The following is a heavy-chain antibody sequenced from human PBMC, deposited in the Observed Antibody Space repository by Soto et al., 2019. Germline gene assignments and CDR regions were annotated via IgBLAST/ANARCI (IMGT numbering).Heavy chain of an antibody. D-gene: IGHD3-10*01. CDR2: ITDTGGDS. V-gene: IGHV3-23*01. J-gene: IGHJ4*02. Sequence: PVGSLRLSCVASGFTFGSRAMSWVRQAPGEGLEWVATITDTGGDSKSADSVGGRFAISRDNSKNTLYLQMGRLRAEDSAVYYCARGSGDSYPGSRIFDFWGVGTLVTVPS. CDR1: GFTFGSRA. CDR3: ARGSGDSYPGSRIFDF.